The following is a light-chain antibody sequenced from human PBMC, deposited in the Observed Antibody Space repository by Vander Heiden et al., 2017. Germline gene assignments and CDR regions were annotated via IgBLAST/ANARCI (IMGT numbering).Light chain of an antibody. CDR3: QSYDSSNWV. V-gene: IGLV6-57*01. CDR1: SGSIASHY. CDR2: EDN. Sequence: NFMLTQPHSVSESPGKTVTISCTRSSGSIASHYVQWYQQRPGSSPTTVICEDNQRPSGVPDRFSGSIDSSSNSASLTISGLKTEDEADYYCQSYDSSNWVFGGGTKLTVL. J-gene: IGLJ3*02.